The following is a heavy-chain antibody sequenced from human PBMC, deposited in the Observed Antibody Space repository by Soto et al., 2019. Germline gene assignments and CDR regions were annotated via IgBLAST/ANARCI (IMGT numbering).Heavy chain of an antibody. V-gene: IGHV4-39*02. D-gene: IGHD2-15*01. CDR1: GGSISRGPYS. J-gene: IGHJ4*02. CDR2: FRYSDNT. Sequence: SETLSLTCTVSGGSISRGPYSWGWIRQTPGEGLEWIGTFRYSDNTYYNPSLESRVTIYVDASKNDFSLKVSSVTAADTAVYYCARARGGYIDYWGQGTLVTVSS. CDR3: ARARGGYIDY.